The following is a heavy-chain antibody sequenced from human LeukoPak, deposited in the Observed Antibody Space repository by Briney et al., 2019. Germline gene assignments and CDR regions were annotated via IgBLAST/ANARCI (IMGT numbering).Heavy chain of an antibody. V-gene: IGHV1-18*04. CDR3: ARIFPPRAGYSSGWPYYYYGMDV. CDR2: ISAYNGNT. Sequence: ASVKVSCKASGYTFTSYGISWVRQAPGQGLEWMGLISAYNGNTNYAQKLQGRVTMTTDTSTSTGYMELRSLRSDDTAVYYCARIFPPRAGYSSGWPYYYYGMDVWGKGTTVTVSS. D-gene: IGHD6-19*01. J-gene: IGHJ6*04. CDR1: GYTFTSYG.